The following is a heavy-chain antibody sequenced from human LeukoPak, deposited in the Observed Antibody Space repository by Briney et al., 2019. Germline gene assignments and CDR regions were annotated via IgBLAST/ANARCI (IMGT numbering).Heavy chain of an antibody. V-gene: IGHV5-51*01. CDR1: GYSFTSYW. Sequence: GESLKISCKGSGYSFTSYWIGWVRQMPGKGLEWMGIIYPGDSDTRYSPSFQGQVTISADKSISTAYLQRSSLKASDTAMYYCARIAGGDYYYYYMDVWGKGTTVTVSS. J-gene: IGHJ6*03. CDR3: ARIAGGDYYYYYMDV. D-gene: IGHD3-10*01. CDR2: IYPGDSDT.